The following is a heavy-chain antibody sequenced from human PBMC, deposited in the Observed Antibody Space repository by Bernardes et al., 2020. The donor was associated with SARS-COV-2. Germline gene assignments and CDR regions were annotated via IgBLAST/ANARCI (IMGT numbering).Heavy chain of an antibody. D-gene: IGHD3-3*02. CDR2: LKRKADGGTA. CDR1: GFTVADTT. Sequence: GGSLRLSCAGSGFTVADTTMIWVRQGPGKGLEWVGRLKRKADGGTADYAAPVEGRFTISRDESRNTSSLEMNSLTIEDTATYYCAALDRWGQGTLVTVSS. V-gene: IGHV3-15*05. CDR3: AALDR. J-gene: IGHJ4*01.